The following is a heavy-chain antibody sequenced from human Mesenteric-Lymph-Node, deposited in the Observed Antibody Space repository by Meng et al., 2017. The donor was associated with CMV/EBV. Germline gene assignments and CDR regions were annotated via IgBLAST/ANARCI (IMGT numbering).Heavy chain of an antibody. V-gene: IGHV3-23*01. CDR3: AKPEGPAGGYSRYYYYGTDV. Sequence: GGSLRLSCAASGFTFSDYAMIWVRQAPGKGLEWVSGLSGSGGSTYYEDSVKGRFTISRDNSKKTLYLQMNSLRADDTAIYYCAKPEGPAGGYSRYYYYGTDVWGQGTTVTVSS. J-gene: IGHJ6*02. CDR1: GFTFSDYA. CDR2: LSGSGGST. D-gene: IGHD2-21*01.